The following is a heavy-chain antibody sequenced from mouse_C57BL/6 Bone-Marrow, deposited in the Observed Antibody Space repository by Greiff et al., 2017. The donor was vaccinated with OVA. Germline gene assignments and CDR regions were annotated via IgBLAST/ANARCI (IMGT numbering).Heavy chain of an antibody. J-gene: IGHJ1*03. Sequence: QVQLQQPEAELVKPGASVKMSCKASGYTFTSYWITWVKQRPGQGLEWIGDIYPGSGSTNYNEKFKSKATLTVDTSSSTAYMQLSSLTSEDSAVYYCARKRGLLWYFDVWGTGTTVTVSS. CDR2: IYPGSGST. V-gene: IGHV1-55*01. D-gene: IGHD6-1*01. CDR1: GYTFTSYW. CDR3: ARKRGLLWYFDV.